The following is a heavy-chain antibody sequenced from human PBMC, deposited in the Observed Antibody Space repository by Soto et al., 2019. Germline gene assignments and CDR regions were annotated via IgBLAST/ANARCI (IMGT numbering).Heavy chain of an antibody. CDR2: IIPVFGTA. D-gene: IGHD1-26*01. CDR3: ARDLVGSYYKLVGAVDI. J-gene: IGHJ3*02. CDR1: GGTFSSYA. Sequence: QVQLVQSGAEVKKPGSSVKVSCKASGGTFSSYAISWVRQAPGQGLEWMGGIIPVFGTANYAQQFQGRVTITADESTITAYMDLSSLRSEDRCVYYCARDLVGSYYKLVGAVDIWGQGTMVTVSS. V-gene: IGHV1-69*01.